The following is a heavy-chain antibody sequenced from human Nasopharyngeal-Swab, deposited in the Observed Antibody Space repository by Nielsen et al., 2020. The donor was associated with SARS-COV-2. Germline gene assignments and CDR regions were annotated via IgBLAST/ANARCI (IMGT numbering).Heavy chain of an antibody. J-gene: IGHJ4*02. D-gene: IGHD6-13*01. CDR1: GGSISSSTYY. Sequence: SETLSLTCTVSGGSISSSTYYWAWIRQPPGKGLEWIGSIYYGGSTYYNPSLKSRVTISVDTSKNQFSLKLSSVTAADTAVYYCATLSSSWYEYYFDYWCQVTLVTVSS. V-gene: IGHV4-39*01. CDR2: IYYGGST. CDR3: ATLSSSWYEYYFDY.